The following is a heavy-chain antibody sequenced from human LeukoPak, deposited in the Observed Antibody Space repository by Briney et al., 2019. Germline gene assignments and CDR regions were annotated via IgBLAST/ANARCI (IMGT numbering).Heavy chain of an antibody. CDR1: AYTLAELS. J-gene: IGHJ6*02. V-gene: IGHV1-24*01. CDR2: FDPEDGET. D-gene: IGHD2-15*01. Sequence: AASGKVSCKVAAYTLAELSMHCVRQAPGEGREWMGGFDPEDGETVNAKKFQGRLTMTENTSTATAYIELSSLRSEDTAVYYCATVAADWVYYYYGTDVWGQGTTVTVSS. CDR3: ATVAADWVYYYYGTDV.